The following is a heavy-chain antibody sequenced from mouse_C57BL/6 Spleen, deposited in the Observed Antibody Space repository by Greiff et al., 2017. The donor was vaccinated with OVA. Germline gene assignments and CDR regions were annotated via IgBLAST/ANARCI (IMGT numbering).Heavy chain of an antibody. D-gene: IGHD2-1*01. Sequence: DVQLQASGPGLVKPSQSLSLPCSVTGYSITSGYYWNWIRQFPGNTLEWMGYISYDGSNNYNPSLKNRISITRDTSKNQFFLKLNSLTTEDTATYYCARAGVYDGNYGDYWGQGTTRTVSS. CDR3: ARAGVYDGNYGDY. CDR2: ISYDGSN. V-gene: IGHV3-6*01. J-gene: IGHJ2*01. CDR1: GYSITSGYY.